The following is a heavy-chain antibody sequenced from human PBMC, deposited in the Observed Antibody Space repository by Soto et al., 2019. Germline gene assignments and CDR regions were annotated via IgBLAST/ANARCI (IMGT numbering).Heavy chain of an antibody. J-gene: IGHJ4*02. CDR3: AKDLRPDGVWDFDY. D-gene: IGHD4-17*01. CDR2: INSGGRT. V-gene: IGHV3-23*01. Sequence: EVQLLESGGGLVQPGGSLRLSCAASGFTFSSYTMNWVRQARGKGLEWVSGINSGGRTYYADSVKGRFTISRDDSKNTLYLQIISLRAEDTAVYYCAKDLRPDGVWDFDYWGQGTLVTVSS. CDR1: GFTFSSYT.